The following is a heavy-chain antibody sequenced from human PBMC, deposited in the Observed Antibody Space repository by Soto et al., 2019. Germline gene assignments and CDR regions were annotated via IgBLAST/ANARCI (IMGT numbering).Heavy chain of an antibody. J-gene: IGHJ4*02. Sequence: VGSLRLSCAASGFTFSSYGMHWVRQAPGKGLEWVAVISYDGSNKYYADSVKGRFTISRDNSKNTLYLQMNSLRAEDTAVYYCAKTKVLYSSSSPGYWGQGTLVTVSS. D-gene: IGHD6-6*01. CDR2: ISYDGSNK. CDR1: GFTFSSYG. V-gene: IGHV3-30*18. CDR3: AKTKVLYSSSSPGY.